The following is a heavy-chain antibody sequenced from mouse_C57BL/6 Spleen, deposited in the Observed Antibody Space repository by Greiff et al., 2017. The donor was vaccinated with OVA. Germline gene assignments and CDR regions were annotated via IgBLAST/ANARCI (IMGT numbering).Heavy chain of an antibody. V-gene: IGHV1-59*01. J-gene: IGHJ2*01. Sequence: VQLQQPGAELVRPGTSVKLSCKASGYTFTSYWMHWVKQRPGQGLEWIGVIDPSDSYTNYNQKFKGKATLTVDTSSSTAYMQLSSLTSEDSAVYYCARASYYDYDQYYFDYWGQGTTLTVSS. D-gene: IGHD2-4*01. CDR1: GYTFTSYW. CDR2: IDPSDSYT. CDR3: ARASYYDYDQYYFDY.